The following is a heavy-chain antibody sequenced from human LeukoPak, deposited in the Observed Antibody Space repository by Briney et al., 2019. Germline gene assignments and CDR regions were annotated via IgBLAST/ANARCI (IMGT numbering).Heavy chain of an antibody. Sequence: GGSLGLSCAASGFTFSSFAMSWVRQAPGRGLDWVSCISASGATTYYADSVKGRFTISRDNAKNSLYLQMNSLRAEDTAVYYCARVRHDYGANSDSEPNDYWGQGTLVTVSS. CDR2: ISASGATT. D-gene: IGHD4-23*01. V-gene: IGHV3-23*01. CDR1: GFTFSSFA. CDR3: ARVRHDYGANSDSEPNDY. J-gene: IGHJ4*02.